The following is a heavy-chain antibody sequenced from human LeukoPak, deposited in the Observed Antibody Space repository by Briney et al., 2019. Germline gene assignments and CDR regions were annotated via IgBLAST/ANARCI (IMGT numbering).Heavy chain of an antibody. CDR3: SGHSADY. Sequence: PGGSLRLSCAASGFTFSDAWMSWVRQAPRKGLEWVARIKSKVHGGTTDYAAPVNGRFTISRDDSENKLYLQMSSLKTEDTGVYYCSGHSADYWGQGTLVTVSS. D-gene: IGHD1-26*01. CDR1: GFTFSDAW. CDR2: IKSKVHGGTT. J-gene: IGHJ4*02. V-gene: IGHV3-15*05.